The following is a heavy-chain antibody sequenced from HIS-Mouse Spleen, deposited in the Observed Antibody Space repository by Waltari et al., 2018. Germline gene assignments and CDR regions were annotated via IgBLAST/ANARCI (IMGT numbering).Heavy chain of an antibody. J-gene: IGHJ4*02. V-gene: IGHV3-30-3*01. D-gene: IGHD6-19*01. CDR1: GFTFSSYA. CDR3: ARASVVGSGHVGY. Sequence: QVQLVESGGGVVQPGRSLRLSCAASGFTFSSYAMHGVRQAPGKGLEGVEGVSYDGSNTYYADSVKGRLTIPRDKSKSTLYLKMNSLRAEDTAVYYCARASVVGSGHVGYWGQGTLVTVSS. CDR2: VSYDGSNT.